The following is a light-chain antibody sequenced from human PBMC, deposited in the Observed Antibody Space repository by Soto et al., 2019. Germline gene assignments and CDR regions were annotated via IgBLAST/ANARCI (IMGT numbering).Light chain of an antibody. CDR2: GAS. V-gene: IGKV3-15*01. Sequence: EIVMTQSPATLSVSPGERATLSCRASQSISSNVAWYQQKPGQAPMLLIYGASTRATGIPATFSGSGSGTEFTLTISSLQSEDFEVYYGQHYNNCPFSFGPGTNVDIK. J-gene: IGKJ3*01. CDR1: QSISSN. CDR3: QHYNNCPFS.